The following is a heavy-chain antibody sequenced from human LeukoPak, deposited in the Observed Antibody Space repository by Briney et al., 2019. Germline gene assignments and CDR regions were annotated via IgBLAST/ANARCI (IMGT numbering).Heavy chain of an antibody. CDR2: ISSSSSYI. D-gene: IGHD4-17*01. Sequence: PGGSLRLSCAASGFTVSSNYMSWVRQAPGKGLEWVSSISSSSSYIYYADSVKGRFTISRDNAKNSLYLQMNSLRAEDTAVYYCARDSATVTPGRYYMDVWGKGTTVTVSS. V-gene: IGHV3-21*01. CDR1: GFTVSSNY. CDR3: ARDSATVTPGRYYMDV. J-gene: IGHJ6*03.